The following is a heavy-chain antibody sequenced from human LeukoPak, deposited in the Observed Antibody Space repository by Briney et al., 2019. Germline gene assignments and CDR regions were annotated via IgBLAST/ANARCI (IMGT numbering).Heavy chain of an antibody. CDR1: GFTFSNYG. J-gene: IGHJ6*03. CDR3: AKAGAGGYYYMDV. Sequence: GRSLRLSCAASGFTFSNYGMHWVRQAPGKGLEWVALISYDGSYKYNADPVKGRFTISRDNSKNTLSLQMNSPRAEDTAVYYCAKAGAGGYYYMDVWGKGTTVTVSS. V-gene: IGHV3-30*18. CDR2: ISYDGSYK. D-gene: IGHD2-15*01.